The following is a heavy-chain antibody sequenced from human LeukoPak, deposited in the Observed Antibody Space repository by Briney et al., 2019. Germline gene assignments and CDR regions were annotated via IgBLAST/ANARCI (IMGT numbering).Heavy chain of an antibody. J-gene: IGHJ4*02. V-gene: IGHV3-53*01. D-gene: IGHD6-19*01. CDR1: GFTVSSNY. CDR3: AKSIVAVADSYYFDY. CDR2: IYSGGST. Sequence: GGSLRLSCAASGFTVSSNYMSWVRQAPGKGLEWVSVIYSGGSTYYADSVKGRFTISRDNSKNTLYLQMNSLRAEDTAVYYCAKSIVAVADSYYFDYWGQGTLVTVSS.